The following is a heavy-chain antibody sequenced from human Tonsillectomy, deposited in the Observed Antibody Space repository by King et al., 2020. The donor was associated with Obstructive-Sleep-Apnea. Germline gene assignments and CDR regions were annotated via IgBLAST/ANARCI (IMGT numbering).Heavy chain of an antibody. CDR1: GFTFSSYA. J-gene: IGHJ6*02. D-gene: IGHD6-13*01. V-gene: IGHV3-30*04. CDR3: ARVTSSSWSTPAGHGGMDV. Sequence: VQLVESGGGVVQPGRSLRLSCAASGFTFSSYAMLWVRQAPGKGLEWVAVISYDGSNKYYADSVKGRFTISRDNSKNPLYLQMNSLRAEDTAVYYCARVTSSSWSTPAGHGGMDVWGQGTTVTVSS. CDR2: ISYDGSNK.